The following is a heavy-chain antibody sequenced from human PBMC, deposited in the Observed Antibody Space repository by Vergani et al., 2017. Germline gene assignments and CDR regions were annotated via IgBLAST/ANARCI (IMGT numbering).Heavy chain of an antibody. V-gene: IGHV4-31*03. Sequence: QVHLQESGPGLVRPSQTLSLTCTVSGDSISSGGYYWSWIRQHPGKDLEWIGYIYYSGSTYYNQSLKSRVTISVDTSKNQFSLKLSSVTAADTAVYFCARHSTVEWLVKLGWIDPWGQGILVTVSS. CDR1: GDSISSGGYY. D-gene: IGHD6-19*01. J-gene: IGHJ5*02. CDR3: ARHSTVEWLVKLGWIDP. CDR2: IYYSGST.